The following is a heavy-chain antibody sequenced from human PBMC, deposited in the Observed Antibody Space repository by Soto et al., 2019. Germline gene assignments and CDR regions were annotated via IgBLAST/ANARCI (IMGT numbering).Heavy chain of an antibody. Sequence: EVQLVDSGGGLVQPGGSLRLSCEASGFTFRNYDMHWVRQGTGKGLAWVSGISAAGDPDYADSVEGRFTISRENAQHSFFLQMNSLSVGDTAVYYCASTARDFYGLDFWGQGTTVIVSS. CDR3: ASTARDFYGLDF. J-gene: IGHJ6*02. V-gene: IGHV3-13*05. CDR2: ISAAGDP. D-gene: IGHD2-21*02. CDR1: GFTFRNYD.